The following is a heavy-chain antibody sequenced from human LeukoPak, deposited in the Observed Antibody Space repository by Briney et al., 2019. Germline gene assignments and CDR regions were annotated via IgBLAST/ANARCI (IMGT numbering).Heavy chain of an antibody. CDR2: IDNIGST. V-gene: IGHV4-39*07. CDR1: GGSISSSSYN. CDR3: ARYRRGIVVVPSADWYFDL. J-gene: IGHJ2*01. D-gene: IGHD2-2*01. Sequence: SETLSLTCTVSGGSISSSSYNWAWIRQPPGKGLEWIGNIDNIGSTYYNPSLKSRVTISRDKSKNQFSLKLNSVTAADTAVYYCARYRRGIVVVPSADWYFDLWGRGTLVTVSS.